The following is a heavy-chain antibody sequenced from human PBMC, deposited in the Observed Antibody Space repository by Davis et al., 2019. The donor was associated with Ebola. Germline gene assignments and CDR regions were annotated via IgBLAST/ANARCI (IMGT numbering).Heavy chain of an antibody. J-gene: IGHJ4*02. CDR3: AKADPQQYFDY. CDR1: GFTFSKYW. CDR2: INTDGRTT. Sequence: HTGGSLRLSCAASGFTFSKYWMHWVRLVPGKGLVWVSRINTDGRTTGYADSVKGRFTISRDNARSTVYLQMNSLRAEDTAVYYCAKADPQQYFDYWGQGTLVTVSS. V-gene: IGHV3-74*01.